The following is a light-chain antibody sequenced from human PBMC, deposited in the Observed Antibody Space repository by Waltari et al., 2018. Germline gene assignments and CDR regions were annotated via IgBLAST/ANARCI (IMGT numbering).Light chain of an antibody. J-gene: IGKJ3*01. Sequence: EVVLTQSPATLSLSPGERAILSCRTSQSVSSFLAWYQQKPGQATRLLIYGASNRATGIPARFSGSGCGTDFTLTISSLEPEDFAVYYCQQRSNVLFAFGPGTKVDFK. CDR1: QSVSSF. CDR2: GAS. V-gene: IGKV3-11*01. CDR3: QQRSNVLFA.